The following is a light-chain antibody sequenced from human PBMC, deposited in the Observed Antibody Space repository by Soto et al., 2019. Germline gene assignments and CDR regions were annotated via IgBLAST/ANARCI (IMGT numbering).Light chain of an antibody. CDR1: QGIGRW. CDR3: QQGDSFPVT. J-gene: IGKJ5*01. Sequence: DVQMTQYPSSVSASVGDRVTITCRASQGIGRWLAWYQQRPGKAPSFLIYAASSLQGGDPSRFSGSGSGTDFTLTISNLQPEDCATYFCQQGDSFPVTFGQGTRLEMK. CDR2: AAS. V-gene: IGKV1D-12*01.